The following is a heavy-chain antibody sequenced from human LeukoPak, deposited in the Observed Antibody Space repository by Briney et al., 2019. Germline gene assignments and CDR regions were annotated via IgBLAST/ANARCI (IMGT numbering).Heavy chain of an antibody. D-gene: IGHD6-13*01. CDR2: ISSSGSGGNT. Sequence: SGGSLRLSCAASGVTLSSYAMSWARQAPGKGLEWVSGISSSGSGGNTYYADSVKGRFTISRDNSKNTLYLQMNSLRAEDTAVYYCAVGDGSSWRKYYGMDVWGQGTTVTVSS. V-gene: IGHV3-23*01. CDR1: GVTLSSYA. CDR3: AVGDGSSWRKYYGMDV. J-gene: IGHJ6*02.